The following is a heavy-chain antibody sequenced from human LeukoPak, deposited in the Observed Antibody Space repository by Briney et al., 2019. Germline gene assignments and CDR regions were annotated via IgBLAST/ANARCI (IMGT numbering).Heavy chain of an antibody. CDR1: GFTFKNHG. D-gene: IGHD6-13*01. CDR2: IWYDGSDK. CDR3: ARDIGAARYFDY. Sequence: GGSLRLSCAASGFTFKNHGMHWVRQAPGKGLEWVAIIWYDGSDKYYADSAKGRFTISRDNSKNTLYLQMNSLRAEDTAVYYCARDIGAARYFDYWGQGTQVTVSS. J-gene: IGHJ4*02. V-gene: IGHV3-33*01.